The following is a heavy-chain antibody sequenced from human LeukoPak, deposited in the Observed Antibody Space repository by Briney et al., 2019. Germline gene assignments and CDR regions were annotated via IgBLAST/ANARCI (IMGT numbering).Heavy chain of an antibody. CDR2: INPNSGGT. CDR1: GYTFTGYY. Sequence: ASVKVSCKASGYTFTGYYMHWVRQAPGQGLERMGWINPNSGGTNYAQKFQGRVTMTRDTSISTAYMELSRLRSDDTAVYYCARDIGYSSSWYRYYYYYYGMDVWGQGTTVTVSS. V-gene: IGHV1-2*02. J-gene: IGHJ6*02. CDR3: ARDIGYSSSWYRYYYYYYGMDV. D-gene: IGHD6-13*01.